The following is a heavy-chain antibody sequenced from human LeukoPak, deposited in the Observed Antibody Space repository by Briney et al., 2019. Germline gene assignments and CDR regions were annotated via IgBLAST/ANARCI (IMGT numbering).Heavy chain of an antibody. V-gene: IGHV3-23*01. J-gene: IGHJ4*02. CDR3: AKRPALYDSSGYYSLDY. CDR2: ISGSGGST. CDR1: GFTFSSYA. D-gene: IGHD3-22*01. Sequence: PGASLRLSCAASGFTFSSYAMSWVRQAPGKGLEWVSAISGSGGSTYYADSVKGRFTISRDNSKNTLYLQMNSLRAEDTAVYYCAKRPALYDSSGYYSLDYWGQGTLVTVSS.